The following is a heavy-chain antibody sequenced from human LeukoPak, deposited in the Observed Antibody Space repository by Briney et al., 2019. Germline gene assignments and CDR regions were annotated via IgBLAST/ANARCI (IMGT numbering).Heavy chain of an antibody. CDR3: ARASVATIYYFQH. CDR1: GFTFSSYW. D-gene: IGHD5-12*01. Sequence: GGSLRLSCAASGFTFSSYWMHWVRQAPGKGLVWVSRSEGSSTSYADSVKGRFTIARDNAKNTLYLQMNSLRGEDTAVYYCARASVATIYYFQHWGQGTLVTVSS. J-gene: IGHJ1*01. V-gene: IGHV3-74*01. CDR2: SEGSST.